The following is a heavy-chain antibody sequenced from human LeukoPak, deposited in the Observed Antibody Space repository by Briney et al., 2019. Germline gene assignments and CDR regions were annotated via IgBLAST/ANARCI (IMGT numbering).Heavy chain of an antibody. V-gene: IGHV1-8*01. Sequence: ASVKVSCKASGYTFTSYDINWVRQATGQGLEWMGWMNPNSGNTGYAQKFQGRVTMTRNTSISTAYMELSSLRSEDTAVYYCARDGVDYGSGSSNYWYFDLWGRGTLVTVSS. CDR3: ARDGVDYGSGSSNYWYFDL. D-gene: IGHD3-10*01. J-gene: IGHJ2*01. CDR1: GYTFTSYD. CDR2: MNPNSGNT.